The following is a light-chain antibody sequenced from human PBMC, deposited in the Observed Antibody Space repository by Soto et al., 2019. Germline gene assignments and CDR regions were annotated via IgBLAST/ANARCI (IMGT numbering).Light chain of an antibody. CDR2: AAS. Sequence: DIQMTQSPSSLSASVGDRVTITCRASQGIANYLAWYQHKPGKVPNLLIYAASTLQSGVPSRFSGSGSGTEFTLTISSLQPDDFATYYCQQCNSYWTFGQGTKVDIK. V-gene: IGKV1-27*01. CDR3: QQCNSYWT. J-gene: IGKJ1*01. CDR1: QGIANY.